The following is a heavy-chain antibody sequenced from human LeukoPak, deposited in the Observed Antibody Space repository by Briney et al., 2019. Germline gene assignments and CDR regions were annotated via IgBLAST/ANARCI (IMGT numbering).Heavy chain of an antibody. CDR3: ARDFGIQLWPHNWFDP. V-gene: IGHV1-69*04. D-gene: IGHD5-18*01. J-gene: IGHJ5*02. CDR1: GGTFSSYA. CDR2: IIPILGIA. Sequence: GASVKVSCKASGGTFSSYAISWVRQAPGQGLEWMGRIIPILGIANYAQKFQGRVTITADKSTSTAYMELSSLRSEDTAVYYCARDFGIQLWPHNWFDPWGQGTLVTASS.